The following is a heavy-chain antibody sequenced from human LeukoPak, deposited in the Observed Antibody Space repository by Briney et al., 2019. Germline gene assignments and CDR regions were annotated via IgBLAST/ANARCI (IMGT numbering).Heavy chain of an antibody. V-gene: IGHV3-30-3*01. D-gene: IGHD6-25*01. CDR1: GFTFSSYA. Sequence: GGSLRLSCAASGFTFSSYAMHWVRQAPGKGLEWVAVISYDGSNEYYADSVKGRFTISRDNSKNTLYLQMNSLRAEDTAVYYCARDPAFDYWGQGTLVTVSS. J-gene: IGHJ4*02. CDR3: ARDPAFDY. CDR2: ISYDGSNE.